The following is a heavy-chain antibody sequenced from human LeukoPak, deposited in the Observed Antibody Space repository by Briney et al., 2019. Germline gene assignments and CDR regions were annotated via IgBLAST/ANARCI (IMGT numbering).Heavy chain of an antibody. V-gene: IGHV5-51*01. Sequence: GESLKISCKGFGFTFSSFYIGWVRQMPGKGLEWMGIIYPYDSDTRYGPSFQGQVTISVDMSVSTAYLQWNSLKASDTAIYYCARRRGGSGAYYVDYWGQGTLVTVSS. J-gene: IGHJ4*02. D-gene: IGHD3-10*01. CDR2: IYPYDSDT. CDR1: GFTFSSFY. CDR3: ARRRGGSGAYYVDY.